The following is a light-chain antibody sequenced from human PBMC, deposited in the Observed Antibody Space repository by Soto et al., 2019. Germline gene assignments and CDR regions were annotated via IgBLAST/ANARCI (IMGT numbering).Light chain of an antibody. CDR3: QSYDSSLSGAV. CDR1: SSNIGAGYD. CDR2: GNS. J-gene: IGLJ7*01. Sequence: QLVLTQPPSVSGAPGQRVTISCTGSSSNIGAGYDVHWYQQLPGTAPKLLIYGNSNRPSGVPDRFSGSKSGTSASLAITRLQAEDEADYYCQSYDSSLSGAVFGGGTQLTVL. V-gene: IGLV1-40*01.